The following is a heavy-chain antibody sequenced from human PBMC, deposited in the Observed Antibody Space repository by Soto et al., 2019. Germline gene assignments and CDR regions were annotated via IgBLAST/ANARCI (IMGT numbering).Heavy chain of an antibody. V-gene: IGHV4-59*01. CDR3: ARLLRGVYGMDV. CDR1: GGSISSYY. J-gene: IGHJ6*02. D-gene: IGHD3-10*01. Sequence: ASETLSLTCTVSGGSISSYYWSWIRQPPGKGLEWIGYIYYSGSTSYNPSLKSRVTISVDTSKNQFSLKLSSVTAADTAVYYCARLLRGVYGMDVWGQGTTVTVSS. CDR2: IYYSGST.